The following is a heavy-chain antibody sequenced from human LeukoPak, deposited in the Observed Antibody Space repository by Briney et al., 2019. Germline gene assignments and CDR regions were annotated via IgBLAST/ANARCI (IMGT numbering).Heavy chain of an antibody. CDR3: ASILVAFDY. CDR2: IYHSGST. Sequence: SETLSLTCTVSGYSISSGYYWGWIRQPPGKGLEWIGIIYHSGSTYYNPSLKSRVTISGDTAKNQFSLKLSSLTAADAAVYYCASILVAFDYWGQGTLVTVSS. D-gene: IGHD2-15*01. V-gene: IGHV4-38-2*02. CDR1: GYSISSGYY. J-gene: IGHJ4*02.